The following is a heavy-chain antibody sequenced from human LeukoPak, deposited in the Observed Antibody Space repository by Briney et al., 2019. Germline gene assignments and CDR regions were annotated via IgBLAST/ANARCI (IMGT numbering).Heavy chain of an antibody. D-gene: IGHD3-22*01. CDR1: GFTFDDYA. CDR3: ARGEYNYYDSSAYYYYFDC. CDR2: ISWNSGSI. Sequence: GRSLRLSCAASGFTFDDYAMHWVRQGPGKGLEWVSGISWNSGSIGYADSVKGRFTISRDNAKNSLYLQMNSLSAEDTALYYCARGEYNYYDSSAYYYYFDCWGQGTLVTVSS. V-gene: IGHV3-9*01. J-gene: IGHJ4*02.